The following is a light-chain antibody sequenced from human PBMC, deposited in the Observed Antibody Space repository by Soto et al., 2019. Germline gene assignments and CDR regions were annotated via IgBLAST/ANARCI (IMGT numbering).Light chain of an antibody. CDR2: EVS. Sequence: QSALTQPASVSGSPGQSITISCTGTSSDVGGYNYVSWYQQHPGKAPRLMIFEVSDRPSGVSNRFSGSKSGNTASLTISGLHAEDEADYYCSSYTVSTPVVFGGGTKLTVL. V-gene: IGLV2-14*01. CDR1: SSDVGGYNY. CDR3: SSYTVSTPVV. J-gene: IGLJ3*02.